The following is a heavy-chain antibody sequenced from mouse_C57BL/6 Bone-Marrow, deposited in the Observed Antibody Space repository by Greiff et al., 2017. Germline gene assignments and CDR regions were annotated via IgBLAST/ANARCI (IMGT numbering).Heavy chain of an antibody. V-gene: IGHV1-7*01. J-gene: IGHJ3*01. CDR3: ARPLLWVRRGFAY. D-gene: IGHD2-14*01. Sequence: QVQLQQSGAELAKPGASVKLSCKASGYTFTSYWMHWVKQRPGQGLEWIGYINPSSGYTKYNQKFKDKATLTADKSSSTAYVQLSSLTYEDSAVYYCARPLLWVRRGFAYWGQGTLVTVSA. CDR1: GYTFTSYW. CDR2: INPSSGYT.